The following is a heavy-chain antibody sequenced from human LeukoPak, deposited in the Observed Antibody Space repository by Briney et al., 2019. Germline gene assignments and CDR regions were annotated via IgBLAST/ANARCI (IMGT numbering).Heavy chain of an antibody. V-gene: IGHV3-23*01. J-gene: IGHJ4*02. CDR2: IIGNAGRT. Sequence: PGGSLKLSCAASGFAFNIYAMNWVRQAPGKGLEWVTLIIGNAGRTEYADSVKGRFTIARDNSKYTLDLYMNSLRVEDTAVYYCVKDRTPDGYYSVDYWGQGTLVTVSS. D-gene: IGHD5-24*01. CDR1: GFAFNIYA. CDR3: VKDRTPDGYYSVDY.